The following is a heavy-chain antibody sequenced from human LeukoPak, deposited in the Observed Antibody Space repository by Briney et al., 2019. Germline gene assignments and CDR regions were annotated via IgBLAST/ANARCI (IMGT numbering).Heavy chain of an antibody. Sequence: ASVKVSCKATGGTFSSYAISWVRQAPGQGLEWMGRIIPILGLANYAQKFQGRVTITADKSTSTAYMELSSLKSEDTAVYYCARVPYYDSSGYYSVPAIGDYWGQGTLVTVSS. D-gene: IGHD3-22*01. CDR2: IIPILGLA. V-gene: IGHV1-69*04. CDR1: GGTFSSYA. CDR3: ARVPYYDSSGYYSVPAIGDY. J-gene: IGHJ4*02.